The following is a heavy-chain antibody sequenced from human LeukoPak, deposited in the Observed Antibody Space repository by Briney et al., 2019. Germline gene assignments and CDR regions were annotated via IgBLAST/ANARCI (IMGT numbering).Heavy chain of an antibody. Sequence: PGGSLRLSCAASGFTFSNSAMNWVRQAPGKGLEWVSSISSSSSYIYYADSVKGRFTISRDNAKNSLYLQMNSLRAEDTAVYYCAREMAAAGSGGGYWGQGTLVTVSS. J-gene: IGHJ4*02. CDR1: GFTFSNSA. V-gene: IGHV3-21*01. D-gene: IGHD6-13*01. CDR3: AREMAAAGSGGGY. CDR2: ISSSSSYI.